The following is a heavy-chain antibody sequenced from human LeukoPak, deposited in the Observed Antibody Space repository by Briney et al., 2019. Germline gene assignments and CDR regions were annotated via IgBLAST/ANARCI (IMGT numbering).Heavy chain of an antibody. CDR2: IYPSGRT. Sequence: SETPSLTCTVSGGSISTSYWSWIRQPAGKGLQWIGRIYPSGRTNHNPSLKSRVTMSVDTSKNQFSLNLSSVTAADTAVYYCAREGSGSYYVYWGQGTLVTVSS. CDR3: AREGSGSYYVY. J-gene: IGHJ4*02. CDR1: GGSISTSY. D-gene: IGHD1-26*01. V-gene: IGHV4-4*07.